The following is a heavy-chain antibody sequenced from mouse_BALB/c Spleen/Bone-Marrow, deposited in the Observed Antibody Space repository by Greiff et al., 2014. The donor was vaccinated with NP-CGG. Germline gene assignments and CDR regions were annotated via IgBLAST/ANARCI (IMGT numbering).Heavy chain of an antibody. CDR1: GYTFTAYV. J-gene: IGHJ2*01. CDR2: INPYNDGT. Sequence: ESGPELVKPGASVKMSCKASGYTFTAYVMHWVKQKPGQGLEWIGYINPYNDGTNYIEKFKGKATLTSDIPSSTAYMELSSLTSEDSAVYYCAREGWLLRFDYWGQGTTLTVSS. D-gene: IGHD2-3*01. CDR3: AREGWLLRFDY. V-gene: IGHV1-14*01.